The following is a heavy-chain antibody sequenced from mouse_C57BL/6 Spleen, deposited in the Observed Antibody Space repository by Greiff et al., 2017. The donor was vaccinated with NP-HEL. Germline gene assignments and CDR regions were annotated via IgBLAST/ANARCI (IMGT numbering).Heavy chain of an antibody. CDR2: IDPSDSYT. CDR3: ARGQLRLLGY. V-gene: IGHV1-69*01. D-gene: IGHD3-2*02. J-gene: IGHJ2*01. CDR1: GYTFTSYW. Sequence: QVQLKQPGAELVMPGASVKLSCKASGYTFTSYWMHWVKQRPGQGLEWIGEIDPSDSYTNYNQKFKGKSTLTVDKSSSTAYMQLSSLTSEDSAVYYCARGQLRLLGYWGQGTTLTVSS.